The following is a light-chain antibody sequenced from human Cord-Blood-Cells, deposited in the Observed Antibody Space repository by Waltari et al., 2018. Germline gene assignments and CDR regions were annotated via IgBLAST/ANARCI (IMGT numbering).Light chain of an antibody. CDR3: QQYGSSPQVFT. Sequence: EIVLTQSPGTLSLSPGERATLSCRASQSVSSGYLAWYQQEPGQAPRLLIYGASSRATGIPDRFSGSGSGTDFTLTISRLEPEDFAVYYCQQYGSSPQVFTFGPGTKVDIK. CDR1: QSVSSGY. V-gene: IGKV3-20*01. J-gene: IGKJ3*01. CDR2: GAS.